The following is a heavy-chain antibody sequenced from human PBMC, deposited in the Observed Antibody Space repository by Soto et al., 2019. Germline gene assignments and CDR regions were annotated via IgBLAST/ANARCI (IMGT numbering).Heavy chain of an antibody. V-gene: IGHV4-39*01. D-gene: IGHD2-8*01. CDR3: ARHGYCTNGLCYTSTNYYYYTDA. Sequence: PSETLSLTCTVSGGSISSSSYHWGWIRQPPGKGLEWIGSIYYSGSTYYNPSLKSRVTISVDTSKNQFSLKLSSVTAADTAVYYCARHGYCTNGLCYTSTNYYYYTDAWGNGTTVTVSS. CDR2: IYYSGST. CDR1: GGSISSSSYH. J-gene: IGHJ6*03.